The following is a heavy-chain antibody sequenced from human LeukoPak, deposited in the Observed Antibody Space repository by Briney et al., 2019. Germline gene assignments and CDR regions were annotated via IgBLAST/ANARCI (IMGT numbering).Heavy chain of an antibody. CDR1: VLTFSNYG. Sequence: GGSLRLSCAASVLTFSNYGIHWVRQAPGKGLEWVAVIWYDGSNKYYADSVKGRFTISRDNSKNTLYLQVNSLRAEDTAVYYCARELSGGFDIWGQGTMVTVSS. V-gene: IGHV3-33*01. CDR2: IWYDGSNK. D-gene: IGHD2-15*01. CDR3: ARELSGGFDI. J-gene: IGHJ3*02.